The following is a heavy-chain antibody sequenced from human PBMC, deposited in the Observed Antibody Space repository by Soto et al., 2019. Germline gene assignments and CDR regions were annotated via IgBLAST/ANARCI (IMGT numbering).Heavy chain of an antibody. CDR1: GGSISKSNYF. J-gene: IGHJ4*02. V-gene: IGHV4-39*01. CDR3: ARLGWGDGDSDY. CDR2: ILYTGST. D-gene: IGHD2-21*01. Sequence: SETLSLTCTVSGGSISKSNYFWGWIRQPPGKGLEWIGSILYTGSTTYNSSLQSRVTISVDTSKNQFSLKLTSVTAADTAVYYCARLGWGDGDSDYWGQGTLVTVSS.